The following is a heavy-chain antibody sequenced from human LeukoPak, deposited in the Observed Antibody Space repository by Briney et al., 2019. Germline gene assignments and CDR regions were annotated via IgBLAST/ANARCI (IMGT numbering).Heavy chain of an antibody. CDR3: ARALYCTNGVCYTGFDY. Sequence: ASVKVSCKASGYTFTGYYMHWVRQAPGQGLEWMGWINPNSGGTNYAQKFQGRVTMTRGTSISTAYMELSRLRSDDTAVYYCARALYCTNGVCYTGFDYWGQGTLVTVSS. CDR1: GYTFTGYY. D-gene: IGHD2-8*01. V-gene: IGHV1-2*02. CDR2: INPNSGGT. J-gene: IGHJ4*02.